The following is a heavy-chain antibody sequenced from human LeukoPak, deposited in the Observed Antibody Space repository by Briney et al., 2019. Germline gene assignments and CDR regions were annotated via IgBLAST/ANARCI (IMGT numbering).Heavy chain of an antibody. CDR1: GGSISSYY. V-gene: IGHV4-59*08. D-gene: IGHD6-13*01. J-gene: IGHJ4*02. Sequence: SETLSLTCTVSGGSISSYYWSWIRQPPGKGLEWIGYIYYSGSTNYNPSLKSRVTISVDTSKNQFSLKLSSVTAADTAVYYCARQTGYSSSWSFDYWGQGTLVTVSS. CDR2: IYYSGST. CDR3: ARQTGYSSSWSFDY.